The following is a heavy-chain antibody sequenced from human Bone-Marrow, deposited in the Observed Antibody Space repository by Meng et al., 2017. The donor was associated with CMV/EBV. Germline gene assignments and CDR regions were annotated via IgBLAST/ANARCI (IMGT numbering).Heavy chain of an antibody. D-gene: IGHD1-20*01. Sequence: SSVKVSCKASGGTFRSYTISWVRQAPGQGLEWMGRIIPILGIANYAQKFQGRVTITADKSTSTAYMELSSLRSEDTAVYYCARGGGVYNWIPTGNWFDPWGQGTLVTVSS. CDR1: GGTFRSYT. J-gene: IGHJ5*02. CDR2: IIPILGIA. CDR3: ARGGGVYNWIPTGNWFDP. V-gene: IGHV1-69*02.